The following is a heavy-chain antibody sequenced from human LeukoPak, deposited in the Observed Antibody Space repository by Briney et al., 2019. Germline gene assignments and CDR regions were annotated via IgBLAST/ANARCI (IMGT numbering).Heavy chain of an antibody. D-gene: IGHD6-19*01. J-gene: IGHJ4*02. CDR3: ATFLQWLGRAYYFDY. V-gene: IGHV3-30*02. Sequence: PGGSLRLSCAASGFTFNSYGMHWVRQAPGKGLEWVAFIRYDGSNKYYADSVKGRFTISRDNSKNTLYLQMNSLRAEDTAVYYCATFLQWLGRAYYFDYWGQGTLVTVSS. CDR2: IRYDGSNK. CDR1: GFTFNSYG.